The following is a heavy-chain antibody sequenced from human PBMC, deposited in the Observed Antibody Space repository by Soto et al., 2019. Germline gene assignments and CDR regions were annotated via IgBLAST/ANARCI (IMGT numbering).Heavy chain of an antibody. CDR1: GFTLSNYA. D-gene: IGHD2-15*01. CDR2: ISGSGGTT. CDR3: AKDRDDIGMVDAFEI. Sequence: EMQLLESGGDLVQPGGSLRLSCAASGFTLSNYAMTWVRQAPGKGLEYLSAISGSGGTTYYADSMKGRFTISRDNSKNTLYLQMNRLRAEDTAVYYCAKDRDDIGMVDAFEIWGQGTMVTVSS. J-gene: IGHJ3*02. V-gene: IGHV3-23*01.